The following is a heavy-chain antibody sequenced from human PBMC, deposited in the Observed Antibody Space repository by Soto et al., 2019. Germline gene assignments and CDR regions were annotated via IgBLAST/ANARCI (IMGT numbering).Heavy chain of an antibody. J-gene: IGHJ4*02. V-gene: IGHV3-74*01. CDR2: IKGDGINT. Sequence: PGWSLRLSCAASGFTFSNFWIHWVRQVPGKGLVWVSLIKGDGINTDYADSVKGRFTISRDNVKNTVFLQMSRLSADDTAVYYCERGISGHYGFDSWGQGTLVTVSS. CDR3: ERGISGHYGFDS. D-gene: IGHD3-10*01. CDR1: GFTFSNFW.